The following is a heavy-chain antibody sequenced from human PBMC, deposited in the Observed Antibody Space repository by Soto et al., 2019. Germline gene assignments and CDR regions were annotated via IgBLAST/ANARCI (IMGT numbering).Heavy chain of an antibody. CDR3: AKRQSFDFWSGYLPFFDY. CDR1: AINFRSYA. V-gene: IGHV3-23*01. J-gene: IGHJ4*02. CDR2: VGGSGSDT. D-gene: IGHD3-3*01. Sequence: GGSLRLSCSASAINFRSYAMSWVRQAPGKGLEWVSAVGGSGSDTYYADSVKGRFTISRDDSKNTLYLHMSSLRVEDTAIYYCAKRQSFDFWSGYLPFFDYWGQGTSVTVSS.